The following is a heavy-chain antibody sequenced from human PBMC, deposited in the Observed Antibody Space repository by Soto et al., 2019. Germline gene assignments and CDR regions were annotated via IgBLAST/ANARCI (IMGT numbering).Heavy chain of an antibody. Sequence: ASVKVSCKASGYTFATYGISWVRQAPGEGLEWMGWISAYNGNTNYAQKVQGRVTLTTDTSTSTAYMELTSLRSDDTAVYYCARLDDFDWLAAFDYWGQGALVTV. CDR2: ISAYNGNT. J-gene: IGHJ4*02. CDR3: ARLDDFDWLAAFDY. D-gene: IGHD3-9*01. CDR1: GYTFATYG. V-gene: IGHV1-18*01.